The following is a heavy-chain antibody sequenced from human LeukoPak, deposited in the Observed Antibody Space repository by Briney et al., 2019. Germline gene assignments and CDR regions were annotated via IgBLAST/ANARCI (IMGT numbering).Heavy chain of an antibody. J-gene: IGHJ4*02. CDR3: ARGLGDSSGYYYSDN. Sequence: SVKVSCKASGGTFSSYAISWVRQAPGQGLEWMGGIIPIFGTANYAQKFQGRVTITADESTSTAYMELSSLRSEDTAVYYCARGLGDSSGYYYSDNWGQGTLVTVYS. CDR1: GGTFSSYA. CDR2: IIPIFGTA. D-gene: IGHD3-22*01. V-gene: IGHV1-69*13.